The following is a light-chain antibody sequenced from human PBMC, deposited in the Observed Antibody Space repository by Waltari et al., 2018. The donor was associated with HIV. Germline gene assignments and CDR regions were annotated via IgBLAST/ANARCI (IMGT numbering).Light chain of an antibody. Sequence: EIVLTQSPATLPLSPGARATLSCRASQSVSSYLAWYQQKPGQAPRRLIYDASNRATGIPARFSGSGSGTDFTLTISSLESEDFAVYYCQQRRNWPKTFGQGTKVEIK. CDR2: DAS. CDR3: QQRRNWPKT. CDR1: QSVSSY. V-gene: IGKV3-11*01. J-gene: IGKJ1*01.